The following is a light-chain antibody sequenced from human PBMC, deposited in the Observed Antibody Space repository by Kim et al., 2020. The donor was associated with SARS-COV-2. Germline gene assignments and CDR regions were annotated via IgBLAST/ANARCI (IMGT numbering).Light chain of an antibody. CDR3: SSYAGSNNFPYV. V-gene: IGLV2-8*01. CDR2: EVS. J-gene: IGLJ1*01. Sequence: SVTISCTGTSSDVGVYNYVSWYQQHPGKAPKLMIYEVSKRPSGVPDRFSGSKSGNTASLTVSGLQAEDEADYYCSSYAGSNNFPYVFGTGTKVTVL. CDR1: SSDVGVYNY.